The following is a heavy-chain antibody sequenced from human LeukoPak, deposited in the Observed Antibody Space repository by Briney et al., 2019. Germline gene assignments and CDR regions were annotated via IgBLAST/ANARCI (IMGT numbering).Heavy chain of an antibody. CDR2: ISSGSNTI. J-gene: IGHJ6*02. V-gene: IGHV3-48*04. Sequence: GGSLRLSCAASGFIFSSYSLNWVRQAPGKGLEWVSYISSGSNTIYYADSVKGRFTISRDNAKNSLYLQMNSLRAEDTAVYYCARGGPYDFWSGLAWDYYYGMDVWGQGTTVTVSS. D-gene: IGHD3-3*01. CDR3: ARGGPYDFWSGLAWDYYYGMDV. CDR1: GFIFSSYS.